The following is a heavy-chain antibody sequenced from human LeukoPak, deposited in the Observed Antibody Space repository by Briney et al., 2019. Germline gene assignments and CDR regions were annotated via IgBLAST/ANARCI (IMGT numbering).Heavy chain of an antibody. J-gene: IGHJ4*02. Sequence: PGGSLRLSCAASGFSFSSYWMHWVRQAPGKGLVWVARISPDGSSALSADSVRGRFTISRDNADNTLYLQLNSLRAEDTAVYYCAKDEIGAVAGLLDYWGQGILVTVSS. D-gene: IGHD6-19*01. CDR1: GFSFSSYW. CDR3: AKDEIGAVAGLLDY. V-gene: IGHV3-74*03. CDR2: ISPDGSSA.